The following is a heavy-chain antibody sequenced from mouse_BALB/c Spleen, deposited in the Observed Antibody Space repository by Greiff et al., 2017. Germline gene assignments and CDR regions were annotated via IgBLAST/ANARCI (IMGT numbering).Heavy chain of an antibody. J-gene: IGHJ4*01. V-gene: IGHV1-39*01. Sequence: VQLQQTGPELVKPGASVKISCKASGYSFTDYIMLWVKQSHGKSLEWIGNINPYYGSTSYNLKFKGKATLTVDKSSSTAYMQLNSLTSEDSAVYYCARIGYYGYPYYAMDYWGQGTSVTVSS. CDR1: GYSFTDYI. D-gene: IGHD1-2*01. CDR2: INPYYGST. CDR3: ARIGYYGYPYYAMDY.